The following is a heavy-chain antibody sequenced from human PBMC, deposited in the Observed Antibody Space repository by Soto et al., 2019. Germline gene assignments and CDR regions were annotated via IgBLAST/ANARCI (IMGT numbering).Heavy chain of an antibody. V-gene: IGHV3-48*01. J-gene: IGHJ2*01. CDR1: GSTFSNYA. CDR2: ISSSSSNI. CDR3: ARDPSRRSDWGRYVDL. Sequence: EVQLVASGGGLGQPGGSLRLSCAASGSTFSNYAMDWVRQAPGKGLEWVSYISSSSSNIHYADSVKGRFTISRDNSKRFLLLLMNRLRADATVVYYCARDPSRRSDWGRYVDLWGRGTLVTVSS. D-gene: IGHD2-21*01.